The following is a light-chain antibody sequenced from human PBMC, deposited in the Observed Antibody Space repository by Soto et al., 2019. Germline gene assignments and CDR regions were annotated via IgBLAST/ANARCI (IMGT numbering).Light chain of an antibody. J-gene: IGLJ2*01. CDR2: DVN. CDR1: SSDVGGYDF. Sequence: QSVLTQPASVSGSPGQSIAISCTGTSSDVGGYDFVSWYQQHPGKAPKVMIYDVNHRPSGNSNRFSGSKSGNTASLTISGLQAEDEADYYCSSYSSTTTHVVFGGGTKLTVL. CDR3: SSYSSTTTHVV. V-gene: IGLV2-14*03.